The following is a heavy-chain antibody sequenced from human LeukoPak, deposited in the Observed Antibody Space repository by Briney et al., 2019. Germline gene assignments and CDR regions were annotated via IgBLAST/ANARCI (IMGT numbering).Heavy chain of an antibody. CDR2: INHSGST. V-gene: IGHV4-34*01. J-gene: IGHJ6*02. CDR3: ARTGYSSGWVSNYYGMDV. CDR1: GGSFSGYY. Sequence: SETLSLTCAVYGGSFSGYYWSWIRQPPGKGLEWIGEINHSGSTNYNPSLKSRVTISVDTSKNQFSLKLSSVTAADTAVYYCARTGYSSGWVSNYYGMDVWGQGTTVTVSS. D-gene: IGHD6-19*01.